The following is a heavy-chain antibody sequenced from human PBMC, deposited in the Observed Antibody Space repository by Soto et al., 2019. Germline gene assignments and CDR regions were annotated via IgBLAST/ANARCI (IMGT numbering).Heavy chain of an antibody. J-gene: IGHJ6*02. CDR2: INPNGGGT. V-gene: IGHV1-2*02. CDR3: ARDFSWIQPAYFDYYNGIDV. D-gene: IGHD5-18*01. CDR1: GYTFISYY. Sequence: GASVKVSCKVSGYTFISYYMHWVRQAPGQGLEWMGWINPNGGGTNSAQRFQGRVTMARDTSISTAYMELSRLTYDDTAVYYCARDFSWIQPAYFDYYNGIDVWGQGTTVTVSS.